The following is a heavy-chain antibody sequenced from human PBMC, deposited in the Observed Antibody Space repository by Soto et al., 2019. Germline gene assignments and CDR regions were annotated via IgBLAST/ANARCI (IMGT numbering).Heavy chain of an antibody. Sequence: SETLSLTCTVSGGSISSSIYYWGWIRQPPGRGLEWIGIIDYSGTTYYNPSLKSRLTMSVDTSKNHFSLNLSSVTAADTAVYYCARRTGSSTYSSDYWGQGSLVTGSA. CDR1: GGSISSSIYY. V-gene: IGHV4-39*02. CDR3: ARRTGSSTYSSDY. J-gene: IGHJ4*02. CDR2: IDYSGTT. D-gene: IGHD6-6*01.